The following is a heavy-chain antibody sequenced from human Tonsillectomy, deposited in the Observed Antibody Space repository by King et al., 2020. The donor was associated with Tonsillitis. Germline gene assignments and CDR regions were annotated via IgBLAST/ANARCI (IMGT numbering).Heavy chain of an antibody. Sequence: VQLVESGGGLVQPGGSLGLSCAASGFTFSSYAMNWVRQAPGKGLEWVSDISGSGGSTYYADSVKGRFTISRDNSKNTLYLQMNSLRAEDTALYYCAKDSTYCGGDCLFLNGAFDIWGQGTMVTVSS. CDR2: ISGSGGST. CDR3: AKDSTYCGGDCLFLNGAFDI. J-gene: IGHJ3*02. D-gene: IGHD2-21*02. CDR1: GFTFSSYA. V-gene: IGHV3-23*04.